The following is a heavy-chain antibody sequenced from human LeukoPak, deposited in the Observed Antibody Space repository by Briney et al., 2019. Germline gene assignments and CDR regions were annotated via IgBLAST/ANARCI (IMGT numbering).Heavy chain of an antibody. J-gene: IGHJ6*02. CDR3: ARGGTYYDILTGYYPTGMDV. V-gene: IGHV4-61*02. CDR2: IYTSGST. CDR1: GGSISSGSYY. Sequence: SQTLSLTCTVSGGSISSGSYYRSWRRQPAGTGLEWIGRIYTSGSTNYNPSLKSRVTISVDTSKNQFSLKLSSVTAADTAVYYCARGGTYYDILTGYYPTGMDVWGQGTTVTVSS. D-gene: IGHD3-9*01.